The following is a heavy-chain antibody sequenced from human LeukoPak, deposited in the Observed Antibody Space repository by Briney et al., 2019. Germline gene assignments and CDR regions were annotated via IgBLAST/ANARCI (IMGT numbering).Heavy chain of an antibody. J-gene: IGHJ3*02. CDR3: ARDGYNWIDAFDI. V-gene: IGHV3-7*01. Sequence: GGSLRLSCAASGFTFSSYWMSWVRQAPGKGLEWVANIKQDGSEKNYVDSVKGRFTISRDNAKNSLYLQMNSLRAEDTAVYDCARDGYNWIDAFDIWGQGTMVTVSS. D-gene: IGHD1-1*01. CDR1: GFTFSSYW. CDR2: IKQDGSEK.